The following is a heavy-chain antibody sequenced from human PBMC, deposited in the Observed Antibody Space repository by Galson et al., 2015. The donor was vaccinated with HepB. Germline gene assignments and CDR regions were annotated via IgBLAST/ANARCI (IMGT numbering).Heavy chain of an antibody. Sequence: SLRLSCAASGFTFSSYWMHWVRQVPGKGLVWVSRMNGDGTITNYADSVKGRFTISRDNAKNTLYLQMNSLGAEDSAVYYCARELYFGNQGDYWGQGTLVTVSS. CDR1: GFTFSSYW. J-gene: IGHJ4*02. CDR3: ARELYFGNQGDY. D-gene: IGHD1-14*01. CDR2: MNGDGTIT. V-gene: IGHV3-74*01.